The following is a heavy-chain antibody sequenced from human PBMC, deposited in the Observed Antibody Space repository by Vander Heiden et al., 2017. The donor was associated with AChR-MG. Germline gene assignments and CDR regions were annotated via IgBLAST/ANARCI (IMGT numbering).Heavy chain of an antibody. Sequence: QVQLVQSGAEVKKPGASAKVSCKVSGYTLPELSMHWVRQAPGKGLEWMGGFDPEDGETIYAQKFQGRVTMTEDTSTDTAYMELSSLRSEDTAVYYCATGTTVTRFHYYYYGMDVWGQGTTVTVSS. CDR3: ATGTTVTRFHYYYYGMDV. D-gene: IGHD4-17*01. V-gene: IGHV1-24*01. CDR2: FDPEDGET. CDR1: GYTLPELS. J-gene: IGHJ6*02.